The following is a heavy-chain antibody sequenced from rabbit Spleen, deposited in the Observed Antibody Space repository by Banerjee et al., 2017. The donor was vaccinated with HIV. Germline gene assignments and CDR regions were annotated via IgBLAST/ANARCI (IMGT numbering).Heavy chain of an antibody. CDR2: IYAGSSDRS. D-gene: IGHD6-1*01. Sequence: QEQLVESGGGLVQPEGSLTLTCTASGFSFSSSYWICWVRQDPGKGLEWIACIYAGSSDRSYSATWAKGRFTISKTSSTTVTLQMTSLTAADTATYFCARGIPYGFAGDAYPPYAMDRWGQGTLVPVS. CDR3: ARGIPYGFAGDAYPPYAMDR. J-gene: IGHJ3*01. CDR1: GFSFSSSYW. V-gene: IGHV1S45*01.